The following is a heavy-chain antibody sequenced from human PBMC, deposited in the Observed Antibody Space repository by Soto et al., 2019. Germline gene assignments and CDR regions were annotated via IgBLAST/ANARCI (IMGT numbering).Heavy chain of an antibody. CDR1: GGTFSSYT. CDR3: ARGGDGAGYKGGEGYYYMDV. D-gene: IGHD5-18*01. V-gene: IGHV1-69*02. Sequence: GASVKVSCKASGGTFSSYTISWVRQAPGQGLEWMGRIIPILGIANYAQKFQGRVTITADKSTSTAYMELSSLRSEDTAVYYCARGGDGAGYKGGEGYYYMDVWGKGTTVTVSS. CDR2: IIPILGIA. J-gene: IGHJ6*03.